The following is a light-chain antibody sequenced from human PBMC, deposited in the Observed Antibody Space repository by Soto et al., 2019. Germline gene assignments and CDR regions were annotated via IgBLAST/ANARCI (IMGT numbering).Light chain of an antibody. CDR2: GAS. Sequence: DIVMTQSPGTLSVSPGERATLSCRASQSVGTNLAWYQQRPGQAPRLLVYGASTRASGIPPRFSGSGSGTDFTLTINDLQPDDVATYYCQQTYRHPRTFGQGT. CDR3: QQTYRHPRT. J-gene: IGKJ1*01. V-gene: IGKV3-15*01. CDR1: QSVGTN.